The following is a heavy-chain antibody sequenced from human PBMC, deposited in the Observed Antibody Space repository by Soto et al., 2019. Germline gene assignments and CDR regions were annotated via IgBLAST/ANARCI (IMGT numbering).Heavy chain of an antibody. CDR3: VREQGHSFDY. V-gene: IGHV4-59*01. Sequence: SETLSLTCTVAGGSIRSYYWTWIRQPSGKGLEWIGYIYYSGSTAYNPSLKSRVTISLDTSKSQFSLRLSSVTAADTAVYYCVREQGHSFDYCGPGTLVTVSS. CDR2: IYYSGST. CDR1: GGSIRSYY. J-gene: IGHJ4*02.